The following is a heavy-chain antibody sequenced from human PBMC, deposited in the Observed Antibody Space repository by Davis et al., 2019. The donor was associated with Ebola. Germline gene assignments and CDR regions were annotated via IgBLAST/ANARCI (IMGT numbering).Heavy chain of an antibody. J-gene: IGHJ4*02. CDR1: GYTFTNYG. V-gene: IGHV1-18*04. Sequence: ASVKVSCKASGYTFTNYGITWVRQAPGQGLEWMGWINPHNGNTNYAQSVQDRVTMTTDTSTSTAYMEVGSLRSDDTAVYYCSRAQFPTTSDHWGQGTLVTVSS. D-gene: IGHD1-1*01. CDR3: SRAQFPTTSDH. CDR2: INPHNGNT.